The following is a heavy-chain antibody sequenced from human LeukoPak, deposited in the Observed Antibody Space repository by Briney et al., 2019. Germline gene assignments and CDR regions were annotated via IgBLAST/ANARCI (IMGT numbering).Heavy chain of an antibody. CDR2: ISTGETT. V-gene: IGHV3-66*01. CDR3: VVRDHSGIHRGDY. J-gene: IGHJ4*02. D-gene: IGHD1-26*01. CDR1: GFTVSSNY. Sequence: PGGSLRLSCAASGFTVSSNYMSWVRQAPGKGLEWVSLISTGETTYYADSVKGRFTISRDSSKSTLYLQMNRLRAGDTAVYYCVVRDHSGIHRGDYWGQGALVTVSS.